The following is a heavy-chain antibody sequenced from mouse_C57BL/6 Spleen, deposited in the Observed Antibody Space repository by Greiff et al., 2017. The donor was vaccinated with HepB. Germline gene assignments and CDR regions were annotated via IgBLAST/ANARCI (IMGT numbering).Heavy chain of an antibody. CDR3: ARDYYYAMDY. V-gene: IGHV1-50*01. J-gene: IGHJ4*01. CDR2: IDPSDSYT. Sequence: QVQLQQSGAELVKPGASVKLSCKASGYTFTSYWMQWVKQRPGQGLEWIGEIDPSDSYTNYNQKFKGKATLTVDTSSSTAYMQLSSLTSEDSAVYYCARDYYYAMDYWGQGTSVTVSS. CDR1: GYTFTSYW.